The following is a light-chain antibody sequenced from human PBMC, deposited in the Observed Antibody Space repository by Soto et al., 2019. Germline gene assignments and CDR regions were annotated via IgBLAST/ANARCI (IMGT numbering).Light chain of an antibody. CDR1: QSISSY. V-gene: IGKV1-39*01. J-gene: IGKJ1*01. Sequence: DLQMTQSPSSLSASVGDRVTIPCRASQSISSYLNWYPQKPGKAPKXXIYATSSLQRGVPARVSGSGYGTDFTLAITSLQPEDFATYYCQKSYTTPWTFGQGTKVDIK. CDR2: ATS. CDR3: QKSYTTPWT.